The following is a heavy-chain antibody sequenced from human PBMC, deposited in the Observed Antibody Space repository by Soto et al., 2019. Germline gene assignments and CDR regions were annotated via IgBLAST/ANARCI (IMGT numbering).Heavy chain of an antibody. CDR2: MSGSGGRT. CDR3: AISCDWYFCYMDV. V-gene: IGHV3-23*01. Sequence: EVQLLESGGGLVQPGGSLRLSCAASGFNFRNYAMTWVRQAPGKGLEWVSGMSGSGGRTYYADSVKGRFTVSRDDSQNTLYLQMNSLRVEDTAVYYCAISCDWYFCYMDVWGKGTKVTVSS. J-gene: IGHJ6*03. D-gene: IGHD3-16*02. CDR1: GFNFRNYA.